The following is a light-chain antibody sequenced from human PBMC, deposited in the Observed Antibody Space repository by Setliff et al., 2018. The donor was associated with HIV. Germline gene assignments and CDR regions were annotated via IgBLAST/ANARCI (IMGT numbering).Light chain of an antibody. V-gene: IGLV2-23*01. Sequence: QSALAQPASVSGSPGQSITISCTGTSSDIGRYNLVSWYQQCPGKAPKLMIYQATKRPSGVSNRFSGSKSGNTASLTISGLQAEDEADYYCCSNTGSNTYVFGSGTKV. J-gene: IGLJ1*01. CDR2: QAT. CDR3: CSNTGSNTYV. CDR1: SSDIGRYNL.